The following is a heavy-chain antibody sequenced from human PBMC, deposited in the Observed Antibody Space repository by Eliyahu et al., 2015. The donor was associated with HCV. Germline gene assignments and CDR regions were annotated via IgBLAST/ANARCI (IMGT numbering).Heavy chain of an antibody. Sequence: QLQLQESGPGLLKPSEALSLTCTVSGASISDSSYYWGWIRQPPGKGLEWIGTIYYTGSTFYNPSFKSRVSISVDTSKNQISLKLSSVSAADTSVYFCARRGVQGACFDYWGQGALVTVSS. CDR3: ARRGVQGACFDY. V-gene: IGHV4-39*01. CDR2: IYYTGST. CDR1: GASISDSSYY. J-gene: IGHJ4*02. D-gene: IGHD2-8*01.